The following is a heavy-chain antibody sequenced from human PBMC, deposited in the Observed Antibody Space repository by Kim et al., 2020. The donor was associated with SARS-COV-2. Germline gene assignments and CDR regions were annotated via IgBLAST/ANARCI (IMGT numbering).Heavy chain of an antibody. CDR3: AKVRYSFQWSGAFDI. CDR2: ISGDGGST. CDR1: GFTFDDYA. V-gene: IGHV3-43*02. D-gene: IGHD5-18*01. J-gene: IGHJ3*02. Sequence: GGSLRLSCAASGFTFDDYAMHWVRQAPGKGLEWVSLISGDGGSTYYADSVKGRFTISRDNSKNSLYLQMNSRRTEDTALYYCAKVRYSFQWSGAFDIWGQGTLVSLSP.